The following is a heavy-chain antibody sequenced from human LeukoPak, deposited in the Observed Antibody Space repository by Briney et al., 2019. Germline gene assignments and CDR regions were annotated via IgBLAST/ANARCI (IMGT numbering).Heavy chain of an antibody. CDR1: GGSINSYS. Sequence: SETLSLTCIVSGGSINSYSWSWIRQPPGKGLEWIGYIYHSGSTYYNPSLKSRVTISVDRSKNQLSLNLSSVTAADTAVYYCARGVTSLYFDYWGQGTLVTVSS. J-gene: IGHJ4*02. CDR3: ARGVTSLYFDY. CDR2: IYHSGST. V-gene: IGHV4-30-2*01. D-gene: IGHD3-16*02.